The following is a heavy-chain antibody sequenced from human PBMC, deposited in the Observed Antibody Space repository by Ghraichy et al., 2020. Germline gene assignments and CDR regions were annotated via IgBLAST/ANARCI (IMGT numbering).Heavy chain of an antibody. J-gene: IGHJ6*02. D-gene: IGHD4-17*01. V-gene: IGHV1-18*01. CDR2: ISAYNGNT. Sequence: ASVKVSCKASGYTFTSYGISWVRQAPGQGLEWMGWISAYNGNTNYAQKLQGRVTMTTDISTSTAYMELRSLRSDDTAVYYCARDPFRANTVTTFRYGMDVWGQGTTVTVSS. CDR3: ARDPFRANTVTTFRYGMDV. CDR1: GYTFTSYG.